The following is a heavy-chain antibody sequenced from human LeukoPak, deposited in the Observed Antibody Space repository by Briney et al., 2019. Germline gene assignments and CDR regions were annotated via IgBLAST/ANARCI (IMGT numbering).Heavy chain of an antibody. CDR2: ISDGGSTT. J-gene: IGHJ4*02. D-gene: IGHD3-22*01. CDR1: GFTFSSYW. Sequence: GGSLRLSCAASGFTFSSYWMHWVRQAPGKGLVWVSRISDGGSTTTYADSVKGRFTISRDNAKNTLYLQMNGLRAEDTAVYYCSRSAYYDGSGNYYGYWGQGTLVTVSS. CDR3: SRSAYYDGSGNYYGY. V-gene: IGHV3-74*01.